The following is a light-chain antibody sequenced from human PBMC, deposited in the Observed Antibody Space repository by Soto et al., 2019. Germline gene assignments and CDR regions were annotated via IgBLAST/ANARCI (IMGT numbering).Light chain of an antibody. V-gene: IGLV3-21*02. CDR2: DDS. CDR3: QVGDSSRAHPV. Sequence: SYDLTQPPSVSVAPGQTARITCGGNTIGSKSVHWYQQKPGQAPVLVVYDDSDRPSGVPGRFSGSNSGNTATLTISRVEAGDEADYYCQVGDSSRAHPVVGGGTTVTVL. J-gene: IGLJ2*01. CDR1: TIGSKS.